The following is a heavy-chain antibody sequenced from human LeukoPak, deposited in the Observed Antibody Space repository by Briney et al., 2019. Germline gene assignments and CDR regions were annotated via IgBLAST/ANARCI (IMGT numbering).Heavy chain of an antibody. J-gene: IGHJ4*02. CDR2: IYYSGST. D-gene: IGHD3-3*01. V-gene: IGHV4-59*01. Sequence: SETLSLTCTVSGGSISSYYWSWIRQPPGKGLEWIGYIYYSGSTNYNPSLKSRVTISVDTSKNQFSLKLSSVTAADTAVYYCARGLRSDFWSGYPDNFDYWGQGTLVTVSS. CDR3: ARGLRSDFWSGYPDNFDY. CDR1: GGSISSYY.